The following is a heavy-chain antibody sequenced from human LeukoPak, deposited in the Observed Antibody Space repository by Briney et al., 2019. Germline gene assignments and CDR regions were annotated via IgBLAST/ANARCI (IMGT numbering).Heavy chain of an antibody. J-gene: IGHJ4*02. Sequence: ASVKVSCKASGYTLTSYYMHWVRQAPGQGLEWMGWISVYNGNTNYAQSLQGRVTMTTDTSTTTVYMELMSLTSDDTAVYYCARDDQWLVDYWGQGTLVTVSP. CDR2: ISVYNGNT. CDR1: GYTLTSYY. CDR3: ARDDQWLVDY. V-gene: IGHV1-18*04. D-gene: IGHD6-19*01.